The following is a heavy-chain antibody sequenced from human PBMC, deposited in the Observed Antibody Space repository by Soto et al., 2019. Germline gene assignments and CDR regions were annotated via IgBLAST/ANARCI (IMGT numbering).Heavy chain of an antibody. CDR3: AIPLARTTPFDY. D-gene: IGHD1-7*01. V-gene: IGHV5-10-1*01. CDR1: GYTCTNYS. Sequence: PGDSLKESCKASGYTCTNYSIAWVRQVPGKGLEWMGRIDPSDSYIKYSPSFEGHVTMSVDKSISTAFLQWSRLEASDTAMYFCAIPLARTTPFDYWGQGSLVTVSS. CDR2: IDPSDSYI. J-gene: IGHJ4*02.